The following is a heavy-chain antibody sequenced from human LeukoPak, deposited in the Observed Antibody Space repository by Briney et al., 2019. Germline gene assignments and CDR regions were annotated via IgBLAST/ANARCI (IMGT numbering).Heavy chain of an antibody. CDR1: GFTFFTDSY. D-gene: IGHD2-2*02. V-gene: IGHV1-2*02. Sequence: ASVRVSCKASGFTFFTDSYVHWVRQAPGQGLEWMGWINPYSGETHYSQKFQGRVSMTRGTSISALYMELRWLTSDDTATYYCARVIPAPTVWGQGTTVTVSS. J-gene: IGHJ6*02. CDR2: INPYSGET. CDR3: ARVIPAPTV.